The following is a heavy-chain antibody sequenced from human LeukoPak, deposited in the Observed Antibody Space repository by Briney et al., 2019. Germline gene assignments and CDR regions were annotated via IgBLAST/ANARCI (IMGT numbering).Heavy chain of an antibody. CDR3: ARAMVVTGTTIAFDI. V-gene: IGHV1-2*06. J-gene: IGHJ3*02. CDR1: GYTFTGYY. Sequence: ASVNVSCKASGYTFTGYYMHWVRQAPGQGLEWMGRINPNSGGTNYAQKFQGRVTMTRDTSISTAYMELSRLRSDDTAVYYCARAMVVTGTTIAFDIWGQGTMVTVSS. D-gene: IGHD1-7*01. CDR2: INPNSGGT.